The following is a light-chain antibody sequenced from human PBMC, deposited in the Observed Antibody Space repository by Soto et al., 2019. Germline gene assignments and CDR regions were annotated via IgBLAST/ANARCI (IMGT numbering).Light chain of an antibody. CDR2: VTS. CDR3: LQHKTYHYS. CDR1: QYIGSY. J-gene: IGKJ2*03. V-gene: IGKV1-17*01. Sequence: IQMTQSPSSLSASVGDTVSVTCRASQYIGSYLNWFQQKPGQAPQRLISVTSNLESGVPPRFSGSGSGTEFTLTISSLQHEDSETYYCLQHKTYHYSFGQGTKADIK.